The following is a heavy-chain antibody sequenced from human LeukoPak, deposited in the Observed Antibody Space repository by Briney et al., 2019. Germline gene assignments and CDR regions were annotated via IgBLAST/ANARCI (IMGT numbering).Heavy chain of an antibody. J-gene: IGHJ6*03. D-gene: IGHD3-3*01. CDR3: ARGLPYDFWSGYYRTYYYYYMDV. CDR2: INHSGST. Sequence: SETLSLTCAVYGGSSSGYYWSWIRQPPGKGLEWSGEINHSGSTNYNPSLTSRVTISVDTSKNQFSLKLSSVTAADTAVYYCARGLPYDFWSGYYRTYYYYYMDVWGKGTTVTVSS. CDR1: GGSSSGYY. V-gene: IGHV4-34*01.